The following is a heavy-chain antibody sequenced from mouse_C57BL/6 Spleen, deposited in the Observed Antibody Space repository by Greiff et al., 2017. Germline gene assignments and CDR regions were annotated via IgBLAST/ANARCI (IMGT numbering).Heavy chain of an antibody. CDR1: GYTFTSYW. CDR3: ARKGFYSNYYFDY. D-gene: IGHD2-5*01. CDR2: IDPSDSYT. Sequence: QVQLQQSGAELVMPWASVKLSCKASGYTFTSYWMHWVKQRPGQGLEWIGEIDPSDSYTNYNQKFKGKSTLTVDKSSSTAYMQLSSLTSEDSAVYYCARKGFYSNYYFDYWGQGTTLTVSS. V-gene: IGHV1-69*01. J-gene: IGHJ2*01.